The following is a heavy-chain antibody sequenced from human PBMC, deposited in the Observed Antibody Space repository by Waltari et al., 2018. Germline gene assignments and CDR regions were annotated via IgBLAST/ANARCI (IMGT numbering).Heavy chain of an antibody. CDR3: ARLRITGSVDIDY. J-gene: IGHJ4*02. V-gene: IGHV1-2*06. Sequence: QVQLVQSGAEVKKPGASVKVSCKASGYTFTGYYMHWVRQAPGQGLEWMGRINPNSGGTNYAQKFRGRVTMTRDTSISTAYMELSRLRSDDTAVYYCARLRITGSVDIDYWGQGTLVTVSS. CDR1: GYTFTGYY. CDR2: INPNSGGT. D-gene: IGHD1-20*01.